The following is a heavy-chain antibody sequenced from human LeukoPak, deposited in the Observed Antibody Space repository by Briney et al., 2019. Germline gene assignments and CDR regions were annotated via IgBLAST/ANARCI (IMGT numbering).Heavy chain of an antibody. CDR1: GFTFSSYA. J-gene: IGHJ4*02. Sequence: PGGSLRLSCAASGFTFSSYAMSWVRQAPGKGLEWVSTISVSGGSTYYADSVKGRFTISRDNSKNTLYLQMNSLRAEDTALYYCAKKTTPGIAVTGPLDYWGQGTLVTVSS. CDR2: ISVSGGST. D-gene: IGHD6-19*01. CDR3: AKKTTPGIAVTGPLDY. V-gene: IGHV3-23*01.